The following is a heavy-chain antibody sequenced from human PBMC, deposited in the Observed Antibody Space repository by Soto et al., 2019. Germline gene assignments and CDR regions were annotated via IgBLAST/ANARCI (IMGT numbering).Heavy chain of an antibody. CDR2: IYPGDSDT. V-gene: IGHV5-51*01. CDR3: ARAGVGGYLYSNGYYQQDN. J-gene: IGHJ4*02. Sequence: PGESLKISCKGSAYSFTSYWIGGVRQMLGKGLEWMGIIYPGDSDTRYSPSFQGQVTISADKSISTAYLQWSSLKASDTAMYYCARAGVGGYLYSNGYYQQDNWGQGALFTVFS. CDR1: AYSFTSYW. D-gene: IGHD3-22*01.